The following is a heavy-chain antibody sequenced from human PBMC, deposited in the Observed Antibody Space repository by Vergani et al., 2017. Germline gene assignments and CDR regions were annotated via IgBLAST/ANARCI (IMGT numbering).Heavy chain of an antibody. Sequence: VQLLESGPGLVKPSQTLSLTCTVSGGSISSGSYYWTWIRQPAGKGLEWIGRLYSTGSPNYNPSLNGRVTITVDTSKNQFSLKLSSVTAADTAVYYCSRGAIEGAGTPPFDYWGQGTLVTVSS. CDR3: SRGAIEGAGTPPFDY. J-gene: IGHJ4*02. CDR1: GGSISSGSYY. V-gene: IGHV4-61*02. D-gene: IGHD6-13*01. CDR2: LYSTGSP.